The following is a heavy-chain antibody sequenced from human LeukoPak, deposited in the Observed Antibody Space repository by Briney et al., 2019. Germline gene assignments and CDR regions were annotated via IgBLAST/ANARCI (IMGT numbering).Heavy chain of an antibody. J-gene: IGHJ4*02. CDR1: GFTFSSYA. Sequence: GGSLRLSCAASGFTFSSYAMSWVRQAPGKGLEWVSAISGSGGSTYYADSVKGRFTISRDNSKNTLYLQMNSLRPDDTAVYYCARSLGAGYFDYWGQGTLVTVSS. CDR2: ISGSGGST. D-gene: IGHD6-19*01. CDR3: ARSLGAGYFDY. V-gene: IGHV3-23*01.